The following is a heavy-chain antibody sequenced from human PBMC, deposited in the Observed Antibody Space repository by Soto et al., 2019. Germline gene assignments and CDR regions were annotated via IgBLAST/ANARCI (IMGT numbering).Heavy chain of an antibody. J-gene: IGHJ6*02. CDR2: IIPIFGTA. CDR1: GGTFSSYA. D-gene: IGHD2-2*02. CDR3: ASSVVPAAINYYGMDV. Sequence: GASVKVSCKASGGTFSSYAISWVRQAPGQGLGWMGGIIPIFGTANYAQKFQGRVTITADESTSTAYMELSSLRSEDTAVYYCASSVVPAAINYYGMDVWGQGTTVTVSS. V-gene: IGHV1-69*13.